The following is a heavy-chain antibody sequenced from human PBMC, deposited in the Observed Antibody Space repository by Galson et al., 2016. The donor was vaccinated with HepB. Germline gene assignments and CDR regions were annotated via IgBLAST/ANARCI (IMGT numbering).Heavy chain of an antibody. D-gene: IGHD1-26*01. CDR2: ISIDGSNT. J-gene: IGHJ4*02. V-gene: IGHV3-74*01. Sequence: SLRLSCAASGFSFSSNSIHWVRQAPGKGLVWVSRISIDGSNTGYADFAKGRLTISRDNAQKTVCLQMNSLRAEDTALYYCTRDGGSYNHLYFWGQGTLVTVSS. CDR3: TRDGGSYNHLYF. CDR1: GFSFSSNS.